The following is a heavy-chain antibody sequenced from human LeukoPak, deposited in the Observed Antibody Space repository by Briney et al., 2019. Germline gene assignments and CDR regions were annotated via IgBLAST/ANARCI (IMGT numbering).Heavy chain of an antibody. D-gene: IGHD3-10*01. J-gene: IGHJ5*02. Sequence: GGSLRLSCAASGFTFSSYSMNWVRQAPGKGLEWVSSISSSSSYIYYADSVKGRFTISRDNAKSSLYLQMNSLKAEDTAVYYCARDMGTFDPWGQGTLVAVSS. CDR3: ARDMGTFDP. CDR1: GFTFSSYS. V-gene: IGHV3-21*01. CDR2: ISSSSSYI.